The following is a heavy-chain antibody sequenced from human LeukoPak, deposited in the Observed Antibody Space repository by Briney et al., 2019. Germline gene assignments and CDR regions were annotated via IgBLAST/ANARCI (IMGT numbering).Heavy chain of an antibody. CDR1: GFTFSSYW. D-gene: IGHD2-15*01. V-gene: IGHV3-7*01. CDR3: ARDYCSGGSCYSYSYYYYMDV. Sequence: GGSLRLSCAASGFTFSSYWRSWFRQAPGKGLDWLANIKQEGSEKYYVDSVKGRFTISRDNSKNTLYLQMNSLSPEDTAVYYCARDYCSGGSCYSYSYYYYMDVWGKGTTVIVFS. CDR2: IKQEGSEK. J-gene: IGHJ6*03.